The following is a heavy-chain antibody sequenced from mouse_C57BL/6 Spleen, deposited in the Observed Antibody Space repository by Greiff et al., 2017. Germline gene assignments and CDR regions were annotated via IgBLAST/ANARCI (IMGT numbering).Heavy chain of an antibody. J-gene: IGHJ2*01. CDR3: TGPYDHYFDY. Sequence: EVMLVESGGGLVQPGGSMKLSCVASGFTFSNYWMNWVRQSPEKGLEWVAQIRLKSDNYATHYAESVKGRFTISRDDSKSSVYLQMNNLRAEDTGIYYCTGPYDHYFDYWGQGTTLTVSS. CDR1: GFTFSNYW. CDR2: IRLKSDNYAT. V-gene: IGHV6-3*01. D-gene: IGHD2-10*02.